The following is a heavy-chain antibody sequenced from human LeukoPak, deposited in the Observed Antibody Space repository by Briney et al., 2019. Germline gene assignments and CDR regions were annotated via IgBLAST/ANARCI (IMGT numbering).Heavy chain of an antibody. Sequence: PGGSLRLSCAASGFMFRSYSMNWVRQAPGKGLEWVSYISSSSSSIYYADSVKGRFTISRDNAKNSLYLQMNSLRAADTAVYYCARAFWRYGDYENYYFDYWDPGTMVTVSS. CDR1: GFMFRSYS. V-gene: IGHV3-48*01. CDR3: ARAFWRYGDYENYYFDY. J-gene: IGHJ4*02. D-gene: IGHD4-17*01. CDR2: ISSSSSSI.